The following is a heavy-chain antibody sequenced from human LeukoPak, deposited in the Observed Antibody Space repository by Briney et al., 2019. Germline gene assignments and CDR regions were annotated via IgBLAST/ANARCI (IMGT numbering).Heavy chain of an antibody. CDR2: INHSGST. CDR1: GGSFSGYY. CDR3: ARGGGILTSYYYYMDV. J-gene: IGHJ6*03. Sequence: AEPLSLTCAVYGGSFSGYYWSWIRQPPGKGLEWIGEINHSGSTNYNPSLKSRVTISVDTSKNQFSLKLSSVTAADTAVYYCARGGGILTSYYYYMDVWGKGTTVTVSS. V-gene: IGHV4-34*01. D-gene: IGHD4-23*01.